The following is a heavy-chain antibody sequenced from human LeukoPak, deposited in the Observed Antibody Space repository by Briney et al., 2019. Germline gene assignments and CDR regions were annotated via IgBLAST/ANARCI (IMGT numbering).Heavy chain of an antibody. CDR3: ATDQPSDDILTDYSRRIAFDI. J-gene: IGHJ3*02. CDR2: FDPEDGET. D-gene: IGHD3-9*01. V-gene: IGHV1-24*01. Sequence: RASVKVSCKVSGYSLTELPMHWVRQAPGKGLEWMGGFDPEDGETIYAQKFQGRVTMTEDTSTDTAYMDLSSLRSEDTAVYFCATDQPSDDILTDYSRRIAFDIWGQGTMVTVSS. CDR1: GYSLTELP.